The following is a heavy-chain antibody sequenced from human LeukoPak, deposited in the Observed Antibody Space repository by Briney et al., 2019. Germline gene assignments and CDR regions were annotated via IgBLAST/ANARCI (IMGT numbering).Heavy chain of an antibody. V-gene: IGHV3-30*10. CDR1: GFTFSTYV. CDR3: ARVQCSGGTCPGGPFDI. D-gene: IGHD2-15*01. J-gene: IGHJ3*02. CDR2: VSYDGDIQ. Sequence: PGRSLRLSCAASGFTFSTYVMHWVRQAPGKGLEWVAGVSYDGDIQYYTDSVRGRFTISRDNSENTLFLQMNSLRPEDTAVFFCARVQCSGGTCPGGPFDIWGQGTMVSVSS.